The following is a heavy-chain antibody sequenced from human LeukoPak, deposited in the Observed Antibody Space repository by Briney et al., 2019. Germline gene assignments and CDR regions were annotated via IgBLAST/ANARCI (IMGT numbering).Heavy chain of an antibody. CDR2: TSGSGGST. V-gene: IGHV3-23*01. Sequence: PGGSLRLSCAASGFTYSDYAMSWVRQAPGKGLEWVSTTSGSGGSTYYADSVRGRFTISRDNSKNTLYLQMNSLRAEDTAVYYCAKGGRWEAFGIWGQGTMVTVAS. D-gene: IGHD5-24*01. CDR3: AKGGRWEAFGI. CDR1: GFTYSDYA. J-gene: IGHJ3*02.